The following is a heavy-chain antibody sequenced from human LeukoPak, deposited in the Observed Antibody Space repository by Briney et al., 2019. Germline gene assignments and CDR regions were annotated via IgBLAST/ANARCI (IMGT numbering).Heavy chain of an antibody. Sequence: ASVKVSCKASGGTFSSYAISWVRQAPGQGLEWMGGIIPIFGTANYAQKFQGRVTITADKSTSTAYMELSSLRSEDTAVYYCASRGRARYYFDYWGQGTLVTVSS. J-gene: IGHJ4*02. CDR3: ASRGRARYYFDY. CDR1: GGTFSSYA. D-gene: IGHD2-15*01. CDR2: IIPIFGTA. V-gene: IGHV1-69*06.